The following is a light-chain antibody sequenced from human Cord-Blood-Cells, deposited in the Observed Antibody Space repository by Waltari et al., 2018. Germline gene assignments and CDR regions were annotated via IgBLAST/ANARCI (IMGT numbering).Light chain of an antibody. Sequence: QSALTQPASVSGSPGQSITISCTGTSRDGGGYNYVSWYPQHPGKAPKLMIYDVSKRPSGFSTRFSGSKSGNTASLTISGLRAEDEADYYCSSYTSSSTYVFGTGTKVTVL. J-gene: IGLJ1*01. CDR1: SRDGGGYNY. V-gene: IGLV2-14*01. CDR3: SSYTSSSTYV. CDR2: DVS.